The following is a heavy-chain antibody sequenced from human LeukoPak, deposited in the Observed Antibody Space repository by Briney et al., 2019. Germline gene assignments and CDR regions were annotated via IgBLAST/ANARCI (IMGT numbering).Heavy chain of an antibody. CDR2: IIPILGIA. CDR3: AVGGADAFDI. D-gene: IGHD3-16*01. J-gene: IGHJ3*02. V-gene: IGHV1-69*02. CDR1: GYTFTGYY. Sequence: SVKVSCKASGYTFTGYYMHWVRQAPGQGLEWMGRIIPILGIANYAQKFQGRVTITRDTSASTAYMELSSLRSEDTAVYYCAVGGADAFDIWGQGTMVTVSS.